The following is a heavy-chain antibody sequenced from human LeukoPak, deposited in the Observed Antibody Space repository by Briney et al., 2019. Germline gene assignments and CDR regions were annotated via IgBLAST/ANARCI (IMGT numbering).Heavy chain of an antibody. V-gene: IGHV3-21*01. D-gene: IGHD6-19*01. Sequence: GGSLRLSCAASGFTFSSYSMNWVRQAPGKGLEWVSSISSSSSYVYYADSVKGRFTISRDNSKNTLYLQMNSLRAEDTAVYYCAKDNIAVAGTDYYYYGMDVWGQGTTVTVSS. J-gene: IGHJ6*02. CDR2: ISSSSSYV. CDR1: GFTFSSYS. CDR3: AKDNIAVAGTDYYYYGMDV.